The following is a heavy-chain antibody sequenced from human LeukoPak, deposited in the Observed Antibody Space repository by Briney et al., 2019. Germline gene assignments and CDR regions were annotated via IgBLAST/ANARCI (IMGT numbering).Heavy chain of an antibody. CDR2: INTDTGSS. CDR1: GYTFTSYA. Sequence: ASVKVSCKASGYTFTSYAMNWVRQAPGQGLEWMGWINTDTGSSTYAQGFTGRFVFSVDTSVSTAYLQISSLKTEATAVYYCAREILRLDIWGQGTMVTVSS. J-gene: IGHJ3*02. V-gene: IGHV7-4-1*02. CDR3: AREILRLDI.